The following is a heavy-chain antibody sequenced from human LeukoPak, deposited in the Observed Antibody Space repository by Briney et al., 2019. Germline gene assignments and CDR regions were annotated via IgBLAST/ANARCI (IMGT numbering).Heavy chain of an antibody. V-gene: IGHV4-39*01. J-gene: IGHJ4*02. CDR2: IYYSGNT. CDR3: ARPRQPNVKAANFEY. Sequence: KPSETLPLTCAVSGDSISSSVYYWGWIRQPPGKGLEWIGSIYYSGNTYYNPSLKSRVTISVDTSKNQFSLKLTSVTAADTAVYYCARPRQPNVKAANFEYWGQGTLVTVSS. D-gene: IGHD2-15*01. CDR1: GDSISSSVYY.